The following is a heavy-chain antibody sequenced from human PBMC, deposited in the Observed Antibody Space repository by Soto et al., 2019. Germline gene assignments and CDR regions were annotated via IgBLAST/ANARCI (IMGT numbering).Heavy chain of an antibody. D-gene: IGHD5-12*01. V-gene: IGHV1-18*01. Sequence: ASVKVSCEPSGYTFFTDDISLGRQAPGQGLEWMGWISTYSGDTKYAQKFQGRVTMTTDTSTTTAYLELRSLRSDDTAVYYCARHHGPTTSENWFDPWGQGTLVTVSS. CDR1: GYTFFTDD. CDR3: ARHHGPTTSENWFDP. CDR2: ISTYSGDT. J-gene: IGHJ5*02.